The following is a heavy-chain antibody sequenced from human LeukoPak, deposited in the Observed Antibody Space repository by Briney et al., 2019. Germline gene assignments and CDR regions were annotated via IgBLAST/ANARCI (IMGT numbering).Heavy chain of an antibody. CDR1: GFTFSSYE. V-gene: IGHV3-48*03. CDR3: ARDPITGTTGGYY. Sequence: PGGSLRLSCAASGFTFSSYEMNWVPQAPGKGLEWVSYISSSGSTIYYADSVKGRFTISRDNAKNSLYLQMNSLRAEDTAVYYCARDPITGTTGGYYWGQGTLVTVSS. CDR2: ISSSGSTI. J-gene: IGHJ4*02. D-gene: IGHD1-20*01.